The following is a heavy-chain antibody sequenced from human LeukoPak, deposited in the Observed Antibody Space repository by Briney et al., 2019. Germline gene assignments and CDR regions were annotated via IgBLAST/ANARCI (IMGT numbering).Heavy chain of an antibody. CDR3: ARGDYYDSSGYYYFDY. J-gene: IGHJ4*02. Sequence: GGSLRLSCAASGFTFSSYWMSWVRQAPGKGLEWVANIKQDGSEKYYVDSVKGRFTISRDNAKNSLYLQMNSLRAEDTAVYYCARGDYYDSSGYYYFDYWGQGTLVTVSS. V-gene: IGHV3-7*01. CDR1: GFTFSSYW. CDR2: IKQDGSEK. D-gene: IGHD3-22*01.